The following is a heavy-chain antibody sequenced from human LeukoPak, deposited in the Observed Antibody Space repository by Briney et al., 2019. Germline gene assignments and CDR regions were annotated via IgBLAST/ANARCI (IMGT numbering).Heavy chain of an antibody. V-gene: IGHV4-59*01. CDR1: GGSISSYY. Sequence: SETLSLTCTVSGGSISSYYWSWIRQPPGKGLEWIGYIYYSGSTNYNPSLKSRVTISVDTSKNQFSLKLSSVTAADTAVYYCARLRLLEWKKENGMDVWGRGTTVTVSS. D-gene: IGHD3-3*01. J-gene: IGHJ6*02. CDR3: ARLRLLEWKKENGMDV. CDR2: IYYSGST.